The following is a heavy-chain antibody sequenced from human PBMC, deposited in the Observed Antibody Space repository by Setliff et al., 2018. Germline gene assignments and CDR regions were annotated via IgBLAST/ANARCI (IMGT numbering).Heavy chain of an antibody. D-gene: IGHD3-10*01. V-gene: IGHV1-18*01. Sequence: ASVKVSCKTSGYTFTNFGINWVRQAPGQGLEWMGWNSAYAQKFQGRVTMTTDTPTSTAYMELRSLRSDDTAVYYCAKTKGFGDGWFDPWGQGTLVTVSS. CDR3: AKTKGFGDGWFDP. CDR1: GYTFTNFG. J-gene: IGHJ5*02. CDR2: NSA.